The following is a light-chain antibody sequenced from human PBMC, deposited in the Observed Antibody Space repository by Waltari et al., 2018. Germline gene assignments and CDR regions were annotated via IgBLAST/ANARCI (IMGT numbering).Light chain of an antibody. Sequence: QSPLSLPVTPGEPASISCRSSQSLLHSNGYNYLDWYLQKPGQSPQLLIYLGSNRASGVPDRFSGSGSGTDFTLKISRVEAEDVGVYYCMQALQTPKTFGQGTKVEIK. V-gene: IGKV2-28*01. J-gene: IGKJ1*01. CDR3: MQALQTPKT. CDR2: LGS. CDR1: QSLLHSNGYNY.